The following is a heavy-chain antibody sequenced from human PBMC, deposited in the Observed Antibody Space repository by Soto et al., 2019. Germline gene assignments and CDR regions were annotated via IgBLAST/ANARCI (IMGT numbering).Heavy chain of an antibody. CDR3: AAQIHGFDDYVWGSYSSDAFDI. J-gene: IGHJ3*02. CDR1: GFTFTSSA. Sequence: SVKAPCKASGFTFTSSAVQWVRQARGQSLEWIGWIVVGSGNTNYAQKFQERVTITRDMSTSTAYMELSSLRSEDTAVYYCAAQIHGFDDYVWGSYSSDAFDIWG. V-gene: IGHV1-58*01. CDR2: IVVGSGNT. D-gene: IGHD3-16*01.